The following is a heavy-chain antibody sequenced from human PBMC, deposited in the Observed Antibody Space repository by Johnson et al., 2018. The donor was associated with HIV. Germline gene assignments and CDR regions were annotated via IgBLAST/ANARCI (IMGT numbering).Heavy chain of an antibody. J-gene: IGHJ3*02. D-gene: IGHD2-15*01. CDR2: IKSKTDGGTT. V-gene: IGHV3-15*01. CDR3: TTIWTTLGYCSGGSCDDAFDI. Sequence: VQLVESGGGLVKPGGSLRLSCAASGFTFSNAWMSWVRQAPGQGLEWVGRIKSKTDGGTTDYAAPVQGRFTISRDDSKNTRYLQMNSLKTEDTAVYYCTTIWTTLGYCSGGSCDDAFDIWGQGTMVTVSS. CDR1: GFTFSNAW.